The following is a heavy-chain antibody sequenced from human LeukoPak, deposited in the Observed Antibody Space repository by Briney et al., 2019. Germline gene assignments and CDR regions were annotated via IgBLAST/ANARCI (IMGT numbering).Heavy chain of an antibody. CDR1: GGSISSSSYY. CDR2: IYYSGST. V-gene: IGHV4-61*05. J-gene: IGHJ4*02. CDR3: ARVASGSYLVFDY. Sequence: SETLSLTCTVSGGSISSSSYYWSWIRQPPGKGLEWIGYIYYSGSTNYNPSLKSRVTISVDTSKNQFSLKLSSVTAADTAVYYCARVASGSYLVFDYWGQGTLVTVSS. D-gene: IGHD1-26*01.